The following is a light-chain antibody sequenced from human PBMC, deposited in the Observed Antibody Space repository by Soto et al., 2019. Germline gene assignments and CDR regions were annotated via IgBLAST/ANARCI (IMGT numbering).Light chain of an antibody. Sequence: EIVLTQSPGTLSLSPGERATLSCRASQSVIISHLAWYQQTPGQALRLLIYSASSRATGITDRFSGSGSGTDFTLTISRLEPEDYAEYSCQPYGGFGQGTKVDIK. CDR1: QSVIISH. V-gene: IGKV3-20*01. CDR2: SAS. J-gene: IGKJ1*01. CDR3: QPYGG.